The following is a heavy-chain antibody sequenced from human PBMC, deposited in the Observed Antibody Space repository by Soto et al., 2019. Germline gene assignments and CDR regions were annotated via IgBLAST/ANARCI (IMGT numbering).Heavy chain of an antibody. J-gene: IGHJ2*01. CDR3: AYRRLRGATYFDL. D-gene: IGHD6-25*01. CDR1: GFSLSTTGVG. V-gene: IGHV2-5*02. Sequence: QITLKESGPTLVKPTQTLTLTCTVSGFSLSTTGVGVRWIRQAPGKALDYLAIIFWDDDKYYSPPLRSRITITEDTSENQVVLTLTDVAPVNTGTYYGAYRRLRGATYFDLWGRGTLVTVSS. CDR2: IFWDDDK.